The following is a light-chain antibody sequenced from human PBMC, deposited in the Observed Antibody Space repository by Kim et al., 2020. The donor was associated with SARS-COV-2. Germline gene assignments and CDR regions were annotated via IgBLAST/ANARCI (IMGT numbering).Light chain of an antibody. J-gene: IGLJ3*02. Sequence: GQALTISGSARSTNSGRNDVYWCHQLQGTAPTLLIYPDSHRPSGVPDRFSGSKSGTSASLAISGLRFEDEADYYCATWDDSLSGPVFGGGTQLTVL. CDR2: PDS. V-gene: IGLV1-47*02. CDR1: STNSGRND. CDR3: ATWDDSLSGPV.